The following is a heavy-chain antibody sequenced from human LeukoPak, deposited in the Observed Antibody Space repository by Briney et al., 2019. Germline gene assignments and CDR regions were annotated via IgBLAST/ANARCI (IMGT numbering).Heavy chain of an antibody. CDR3: ARATVSWSRTCYFDY. V-gene: IGHV4-59*12. D-gene: IGHD4-11*01. CDR2: IYYSGST. J-gene: IGHJ4*02. CDR1: GFTFSSYA. Sequence: PGGSLRLSCAASGFTFSSYAMGWIRQPPGKGLEWIGYIYYSGSTNYNPSLKSRVTISVDRSKNQFSLKLSSVTAADTAVYYCARATVSWSRTCYFDYWGQGTLVTVSS.